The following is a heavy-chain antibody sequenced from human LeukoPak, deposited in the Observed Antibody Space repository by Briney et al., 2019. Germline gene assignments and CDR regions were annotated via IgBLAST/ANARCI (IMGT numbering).Heavy chain of an antibody. CDR3: ARDSIAAAGTGAFDI. J-gene: IGHJ3*02. CDR1: GFTFSSYA. V-gene: IGHV3-30*04. CDR2: ISYDGSNK. Sequence: GGSLRLSCAASGFTFSSYAMHWVRQAPGKGLEWVAVISYDGSNKYYADSVKGRFTISRDNSENTLYLQMNSLRAEDTAVYYCARDSIAAAGTGAFDIWGQGTMVTVSS. D-gene: IGHD6-13*01.